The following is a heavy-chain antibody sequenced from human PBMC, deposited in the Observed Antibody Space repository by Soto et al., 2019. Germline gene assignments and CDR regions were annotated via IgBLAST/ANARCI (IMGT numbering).Heavy chain of an antibody. CDR1: GGSFSGYY. CDR2: INHGGST. J-gene: IGHJ4*02. CDR3: ARGITMMVVVQSDAPDKYYFDS. Sequence: QVQLQQWGAGLLKPSETLSLTCAVYGGSFSGYYWTWIRQPPGKGLEWIGEINHGGSTNYNPSLQSRVTISVDTSKNQFSLKVRSVSAPDTAVYYCARGITMMVVVQSDAPDKYYFDSWGLGTLVTVS. D-gene: IGHD3-22*01. V-gene: IGHV4-34*01.